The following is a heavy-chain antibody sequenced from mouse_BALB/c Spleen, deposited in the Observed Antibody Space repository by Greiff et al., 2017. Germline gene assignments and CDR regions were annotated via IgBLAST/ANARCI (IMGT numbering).Heavy chain of an antibody. CDR2: ISSGGSYT. D-gene: IGHD2-3*01. CDR1: GFTFSSYA. Sequence: DVMLVESGGGLVKPGGSLKLSCAASGFTFSSYAMSWVRQTPDKRLEWVATISSGGSYTYYPDSVKGRFTISRDNAKNTLYMQMSSLKSEDTAMYYCARHARYDGYYRYYAMDYWGQGTSVTVSS. CDR3: ARHARYDGYYRYYAMDY. V-gene: IGHV5-6*03. J-gene: IGHJ4*01.